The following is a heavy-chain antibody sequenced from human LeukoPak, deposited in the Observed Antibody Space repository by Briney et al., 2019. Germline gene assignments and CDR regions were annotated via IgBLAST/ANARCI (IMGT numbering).Heavy chain of an antibody. D-gene: IGHD5-18*01. CDR3: ARVHTRRGYSYGPADY. Sequence: SVRVSCKASGGTFSSYAISWVRQAPGQGLEWMGGIIPIFGTANYAQKFQGRVTITTDESTSTAYMELSSLRSEDTAVYYCARVHTRRGYSYGPADYWGQGTLVTVSS. CDR2: IIPIFGTA. V-gene: IGHV1-69*05. J-gene: IGHJ4*02. CDR1: GGTFSSYA.